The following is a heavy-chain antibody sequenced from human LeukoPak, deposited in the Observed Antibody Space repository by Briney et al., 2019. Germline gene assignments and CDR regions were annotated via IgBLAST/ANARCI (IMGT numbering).Heavy chain of an antibody. CDR3: ARVGPYYDFWSGYYTRQIFDY. D-gene: IGHD3-3*01. Sequence: SETLSLTCAVYGGSFSGYYWSWIRQPPGKGLEWIGEINHSGSTNYNPSLKSRVTISVDTSKNQFSLKLSSVTAAGTAVYYCARVGPYYDFWSGYYTRQIFDYWGQGTLVTVSS. J-gene: IGHJ4*02. CDR1: GGSFSGYY. V-gene: IGHV4-34*01. CDR2: INHSGST.